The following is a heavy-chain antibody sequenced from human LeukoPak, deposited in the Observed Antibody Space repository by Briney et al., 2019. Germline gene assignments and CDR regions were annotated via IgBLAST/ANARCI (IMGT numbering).Heavy chain of an antibody. J-gene: IGHJ5*02. CDR2: IYTSGST. CDR1: GGSISSYH. V-gene: IGHV4-4*07. CDR3: ARGEWFGELSWFDP. Sequence: SETLSLTCTVSGGSISSYHWSWIRQPAGKGLEWIGRIYTSGSTNYNPSLKSRVTMSVDTSKNQFSLKLSSVTAADTAVYYCARGEWFGELSWFDPWGQGTLVTVSS. D-gene: IGHD3-10*01.